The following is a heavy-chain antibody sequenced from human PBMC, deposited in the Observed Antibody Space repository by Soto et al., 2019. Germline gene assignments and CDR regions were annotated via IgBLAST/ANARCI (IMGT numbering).Heavy chain of an antibody. J-gene: IGHJ4*03. D-gene: IGHD2-2*03. CDR2: ITSASDYI. V-gene: IGHV3-21*01. CDR1: GFMFTRST. Sequence: PGGSLRLSCVASGFMFTRSTMNWVRQAPGKGLEWVSSITSASDYIFYADSVKGRFTISRDNAKNSLYLRMNSLRAEDTAVYYCARVGTGSSTPLDIWGQGTLVTVSS. CDR3: ARVGTGSSTPLDI.